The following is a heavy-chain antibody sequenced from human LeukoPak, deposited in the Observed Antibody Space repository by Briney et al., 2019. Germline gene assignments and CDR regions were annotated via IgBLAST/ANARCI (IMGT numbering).Heavy chain of an antibody. V-gene: IGHV3-74*01. D-gene: IGHD3-10*01. J-gene: IGHJ4*02. CDR3: ARDLSEYGWFGELYY. CDR1: GFTFSSYW. Sequence: GGALRLSCAAPGFTFSSYWMHWGRQAPGEGLGWVSRINSDGSSTNYADSVKGRFTISRDNAKNTLYLQMNSLRAEDTAVYYCARDLSEYGWFGELYYWGQGTLVTVSS. CDR2: INSDGSST.